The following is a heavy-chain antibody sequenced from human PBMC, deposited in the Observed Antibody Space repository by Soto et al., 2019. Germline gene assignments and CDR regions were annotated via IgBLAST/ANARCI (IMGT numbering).Heavy chain of an antibody. Sequence: TGGSLRLSCAPSGFTFSEFSMDWVRQAPGKGLEWVATINGTGDTTNYGNSVKGRFTVSRDNSKNTLYLQMNSLRAEDTALYYCATGHTSDFWSGYPKAEYFQHWGQGTLVTVSS. CDR1: GFTFSEFS. D-gene: IGHD3-3*01. V-gene: IGHV3-23*01. J-gene: IGHJ1*01. CDR2: INGTGDTT. CDR3: ATGHTSDFWSGYPKAEYFQH.